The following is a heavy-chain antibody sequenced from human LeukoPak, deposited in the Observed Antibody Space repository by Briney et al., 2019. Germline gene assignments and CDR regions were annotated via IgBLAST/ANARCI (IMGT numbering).Heavy chain of an antibody. CDR2: IKQDGSEK. CDR3: AREFMLAY. J-gene: IGHJ4*02. Sequence: GGSLRLSCAGSGFTFSNDWMSWVRQAPGKGLEWVAIIKQDGSEKYYGGSVKGRFTISRDNAKNSLYLQMNSLRAEDTAVYYCAREFMLAYWGQGTLVTVSS. V-gene: IGHV3-7*01. D-gene: IGHD3-10*02. CDR1: GFTFSNDW.